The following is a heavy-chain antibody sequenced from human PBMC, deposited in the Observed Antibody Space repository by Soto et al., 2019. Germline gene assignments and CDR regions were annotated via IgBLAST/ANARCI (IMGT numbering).Heavy chain of an antibody. V-gene: IGHV3-30*03. CDR1: GFTFSDYG. CDR2: ISYDGSDK. J-gene: IGHJ4*02. D-gene: IGHD3-3*01. CDR3: ATMERLFDY. Sequence: QLQLVESGGGVVQPGRSLRLSCAASGFTFSDYGMHWVRQAPGTGLEWVAVISYDGSDKYYADSVKGRFTISRDNSKNRLYLQMNSLRAEDTAVYYCATMERLFDYWSQGTLVTVSS.